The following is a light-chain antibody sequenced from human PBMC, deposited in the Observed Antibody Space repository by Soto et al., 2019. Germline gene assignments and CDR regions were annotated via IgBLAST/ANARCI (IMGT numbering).Light chain of an antibody. CDR3: QQHNTFPSLT. Sequence: EVVMTQSPATLSVSPGERATLSCRASQSVSSNLAWYQQKPGQAPRLLIYHASTSATGIPARFSGSGSGTDFTLTISSLQSEDVALYYCQQHNTFPSLTFGGGTTVEIK. CDR2: HAS. CDR1: QSVSSN. V-gene: IGKV3-15*01. J-gene: IGKJ4*01.